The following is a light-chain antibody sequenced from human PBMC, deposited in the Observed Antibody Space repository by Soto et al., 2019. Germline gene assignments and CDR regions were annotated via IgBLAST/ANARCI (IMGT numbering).Light chain of an antibody. CDR3: QQYHKWPLT. Sequence: EIVMTQSPATLSVSPGERATVPCRASQSVSNNLAWYQQKPGQAPSLLIYGASARATGIPARFSGSGYGTEFTLTISSLQSEDFAVYYYQQYHKWPLTFGGGTRVEIK. J-gene: IGKJ4*01. CDR2: GAS. V-gene: IGKV3-15*01. CDR1: QSVSNN.